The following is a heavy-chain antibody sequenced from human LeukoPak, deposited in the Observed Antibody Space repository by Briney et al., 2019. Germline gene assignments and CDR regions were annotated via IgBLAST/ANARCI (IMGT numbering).Heavy chain of an antibody. CDR1: GFTFSSYE. V-gene: IGHV3-48*03. J-gene: IGHJ6*03. CDR2: ISSSSTI. Sequence: GGSLRLSCAASGFTFSSYEMNWVRQAPGKGLEWVSYISSSSTIYYADSVKGRFTISRDNAKNSLYLQMNSLRAEDTAVYYCARDMGGYYYYYYYMDVWGKGTTVTVSS. CDR3: ARDMGGYYYYYYYMDV. D-gene: IGHD1-26*01.